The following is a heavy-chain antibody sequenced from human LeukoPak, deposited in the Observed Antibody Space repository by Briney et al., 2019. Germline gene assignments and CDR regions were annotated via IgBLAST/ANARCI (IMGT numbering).Heavy chain of an antibody. D-gene: IGHD3-10*01. CDR2: IYSGGST. J-gene: IGHJ4*02. Sequence: GGSLRLSCIASGFAVSSNYMTWVRQAPGKGLEWVSIIYSGGSTYYADSVKGRFTISRDNSKNTLYLQMNSLRAEDTAVYYCARGGAMIRGVFDYWGQGTLVTVSS. V-gene: IGHV3-66*01. CDR3: ARGGAMIRGVFDY. CDR1: GFAVSSNY.